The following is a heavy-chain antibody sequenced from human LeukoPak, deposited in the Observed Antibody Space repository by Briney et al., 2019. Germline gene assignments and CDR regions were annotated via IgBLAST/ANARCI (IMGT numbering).Heavy chain of an antibody. CDR1: GGSISRYY. CDR3: ARGGIGTSLDY. Sequence: SETLSLTCTVSGGSISRYYWSWIRQPAGGGLEWIGRIYTSGSTNYNPSLKSRVTMSVDTSKNQLSLKLSSVTAADTAVYYCARGGIGTSLDYWGQGTLVTVSS. V-gene: IGHV4-4*07. D-gene: IGHD2-21*01. J-gene: IGHJ4*02. CDR2: IYTSGST.